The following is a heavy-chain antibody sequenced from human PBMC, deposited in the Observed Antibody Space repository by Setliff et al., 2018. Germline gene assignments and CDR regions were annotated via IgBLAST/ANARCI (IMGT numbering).Heavy chain of an antibody. D-gene: IGHD3-22*01. CDR3: ARQASLYYYDSSGYYYFATSRYNWFDP. CDR2: IYYSGST. Sequence: KPSETLSLTCTVSGGSISSGGYYWSWIRQHPGKGLEWIGCIYYSGSTYYNPSLKSRVTISVDTSKNQFSLKLSSVTAADTAVYYCARQASLYYYDSSGYYYFATSRYNWFDPWGQGTLVTVSS. V-gene: IGHV4-31*03. J-gene: IGHJ5*02. CDR1: GGSISSGGYY.